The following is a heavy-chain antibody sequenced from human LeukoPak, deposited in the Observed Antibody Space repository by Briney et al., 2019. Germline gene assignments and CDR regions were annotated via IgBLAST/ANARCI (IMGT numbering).Heavy chain of an antibody. CDR2: INAGNGHT. CDR1: GYTFSGYA. J-gene: IGHJ4*02. CDR3: ARGIWSATRVDYYLDN. V-gene: IGHV1-3*01. Sequence: GAPVNVSCKASGYTFSGYAIHWVRQAPGQRFEWMGWINAGNGHTRYSQNFQGRVTITRDSSANIVYMDVSSLTSEDTAVYYCARGIWSATRVDYYLDNWGRGTLVTVSS. D-gene: IGHD5-24*01.